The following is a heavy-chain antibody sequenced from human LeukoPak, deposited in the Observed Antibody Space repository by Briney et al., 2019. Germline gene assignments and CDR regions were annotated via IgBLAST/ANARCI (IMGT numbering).Heavy chain of an antibody. D-gene: IGHD4-23*01. CDR1: GFTFSDYY. CDR2: MSSSGSAI. CDR3: ARGVDGGNSRDGY. J-gene: IGHJ4*02. Sequence: GGSLRLSCAASGFTFSDYYMSWIRQAPGRGLEWVSHMSSSGSAIYYADSVKGRFTISRGNAKNSLYLQMNSLRTEDTAVYYCARGVDGGNSRDGYWGQGTLVTVSS. V-gene: IGHV3-11*04.